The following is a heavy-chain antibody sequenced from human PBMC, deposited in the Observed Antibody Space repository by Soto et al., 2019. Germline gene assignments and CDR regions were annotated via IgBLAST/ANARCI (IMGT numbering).Heavy chain of an antibody. Sequence: GGSLRLSCAASGFTFSSYSMYWVRQAPGKGLEWVSSISSSSSYIYYADSVKGRFTISRDNAKNSLYLQMNSLRAEDTAVYYCATPGYSGYPAAGYWGQGTLVTVS. CDR2: ISSSSSYI. CDR1: GFTFSSYS. J-gene: IGHJ4*02. V-gene: IGHV3-21*01. CDR3: ATPGYSGYPAAGY. D-gene: IGHD5-12*01.